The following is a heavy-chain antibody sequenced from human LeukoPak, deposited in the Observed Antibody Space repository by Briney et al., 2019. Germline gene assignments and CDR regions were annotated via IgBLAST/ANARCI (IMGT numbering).Heavy chain of an antibody. J-gene: IGHJ4*02. Sequence: PGGSLRLSCAASGFTFSDYSMNWVRQSPGKGLEWVSSISTSSSYISYADSVRGRFTVSRDNTKNALYLQMNSLRDEDTAVYYCARDSLSSFDYWGQGNLVTVSS. CDR1: GFTFSDYS. CDR3: ARDSLSSFDY. CDR2: ISTSSSYI. V-gene: IGHV3-21*01.